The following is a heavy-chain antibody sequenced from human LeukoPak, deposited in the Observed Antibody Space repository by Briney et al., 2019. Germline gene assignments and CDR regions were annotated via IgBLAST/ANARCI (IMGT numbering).Heavy chain of an antibody. V-gene: IGHV3-74*01. Sequence: GGSLRLSCAASGFTFTSYWMHWVRQVPGKGLVWVSRIHSDGTSTNYADSVKGRFTISRDNAKNSLYLQMNSLRAEDTGVYYCVREGTWTGFFDYWGQGILVTVSS. CDR3: VREGTWTGFFDY. J-gene: IGHJ4*02. D-gene: IGHD1-1*01. CDR1: GFTFTSYW. CDR2: IHSDGTST.